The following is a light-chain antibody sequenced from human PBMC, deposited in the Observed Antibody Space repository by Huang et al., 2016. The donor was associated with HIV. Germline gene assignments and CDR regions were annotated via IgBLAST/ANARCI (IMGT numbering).Light chain of an antibody. CDR1: QVIKNH. Sequence: IRLTQSPSPLSASVGYTVTITCRASQVIKNHLAWFRQKPGKAPKSLIYAASNLQSAVPSKSGDSGNETDLTLTIGSLQPEDFATYFCKQYNTYPVTFGGGTTVEIK. CDR3: KQYNTYPVT. J-gene: IGKJ4*01. CDR2: AAS. V-gene: IGKV1-16*02.